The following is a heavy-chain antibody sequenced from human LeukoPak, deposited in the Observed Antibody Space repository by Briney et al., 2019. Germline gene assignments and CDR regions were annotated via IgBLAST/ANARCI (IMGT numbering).Heavy chain of an antibody. V-gene: IGHV1-24*01. CDR1: GYTLTELS. CDR2: FDPEDGET. D-gene: IGHD3-16*01. Sequence: GASVKVSRKVSGYTLTELSMHWVRQAPGKGLEWMGGFDPEDGETIYAQKFQGRVTMTEDTSTDTAYMELSSLRSEDSAVYYCATDLGTAFDIWGQGTMVTVSS. CDR3: ATDLGTAFDI. J-gene: IGHJ3*02.